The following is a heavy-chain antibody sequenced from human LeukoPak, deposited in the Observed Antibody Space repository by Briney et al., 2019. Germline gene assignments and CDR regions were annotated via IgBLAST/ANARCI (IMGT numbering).Heavy chain of an antibody. CDR3: ATTENSSGWFGY. CDR1: GGSISSYY. J-gene: IGHJ4*02. CDR2: IYYSGST. V-gene: IGHV4-59*08. D-gene: IGHD6-19*01. Sequence: PSETLSLTCTVSGGSISSYYWSWIRQPPGKGLEWIGYIYYSGSTNYNPSLKSRVTISVDTSKNQFALKLGSVTAADTAVYYCATTENSSGWFGYWGQGTLVTVSS.